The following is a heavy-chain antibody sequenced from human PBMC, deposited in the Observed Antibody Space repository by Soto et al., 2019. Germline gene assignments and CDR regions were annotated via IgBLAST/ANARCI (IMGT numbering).Heavy chain of an antibody. V-gene: IGHV4-59*08. D-gene: IGHD3-16*01. CDR3: ARRMGELAISDSFDI. J-gene: IGHJ3*02. CDR1: GGSISSYY. Sequence: SETLSLTCTVSGGSISSYYWSWIRQPPGKGLEWIGYIYYSGSTNYNPSLKSRVTISVDTSKNQFSLKLSSVTAADTAVYYCARRMGELAISDSFDIWGQGTMVTVSS. CDR2: IYYSGST.